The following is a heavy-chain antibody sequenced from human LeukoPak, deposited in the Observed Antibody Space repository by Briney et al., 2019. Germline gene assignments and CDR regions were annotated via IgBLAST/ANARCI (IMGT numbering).Heavy chain of an antibody. CDR2: ISYDGSNK. CDR3: ARIPTSGSDDFDY. D-gene: IGHD1-26*01. J-gene: IGHJ4*02. V-gene: IGHV3-30-3*01. Sequence: GGSLRLSCAASGFTFSSYAMHWVRQAPGKGLEWVAVISYDGSNKYYADSVKGRFTISRDNSKNTLYLQMNSLRAEDTAVYYCARIPTSGSDDFDYWGQGTLVTVSS. CDR1: GFTFSSYA.